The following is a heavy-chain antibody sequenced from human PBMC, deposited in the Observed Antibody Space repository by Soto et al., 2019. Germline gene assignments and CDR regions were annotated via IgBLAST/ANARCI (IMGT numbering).Heavy chain of an antibody. Sequence: QVQLQESGPGLVKASQTLSLICSVSGESISSGGYYWSWIRHHPGKGLEWIGYIYDSESAYYNPSHESRVTISMDTSKNHFAMKLSSVTAADTAVYYCARASSSSSAADYWGQGTLITVSS. J-gene: IGHJ4*02. CDR2: IYDSESA. V-gene: IGHV4-31*03. CDR1: GESISSGGYY. CDR3: ARASSSSSAADY. D-gene: IGHD6-6*01.